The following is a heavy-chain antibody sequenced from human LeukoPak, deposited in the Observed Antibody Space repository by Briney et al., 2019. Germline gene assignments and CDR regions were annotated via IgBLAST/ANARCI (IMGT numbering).Heavy chain of an antibody. CDR1: GGSFSGYY. V-gene: IGHV4-34*01. J-gene: IGHJ4*02. CDR3: ARVARGGGYSGYDIRPRREQRPRRVDY. CDR2: INHSGST. Sequence: PSETLSLTCAVYGGSFSGYYWSWIRQPPGKGLEWIGEINHSGSTNYNPSLKSRVTISVDTSKNQFSLKLSSVTAADTAVYYCARVARGGGYSGYDIRPRREQRPRRVDYWGQGTLVTVSS. D-gene: IGHD5-12*01.